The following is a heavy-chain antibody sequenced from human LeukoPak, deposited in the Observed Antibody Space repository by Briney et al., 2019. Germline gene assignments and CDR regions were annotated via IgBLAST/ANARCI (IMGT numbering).Heavy chain of an antibody. V-gene: IGHV3-21*01. J-gene: IGHJ4*02. CDR3: AKTDIVVVPAAMEFDY. Sequence: GGSLRLSCAASGFTFSSYSMNWVRQAPGKGLEWVSSISSSSSYIYYADSVKGRFTISRDNSKNTLYLQMNSLRAEDTAVYYCAKTDIVVVPAAMEFDYWGQGTLVTVSS. CDR1: GFTFSSYS. CDR2: ISSSSSYI. D-gene: IGHD2-2*01.